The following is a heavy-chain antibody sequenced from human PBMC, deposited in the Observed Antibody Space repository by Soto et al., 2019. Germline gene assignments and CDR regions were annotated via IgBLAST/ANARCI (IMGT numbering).Heavy chain of an antibody. V-gene: IGHV3-30-3*01. D-gene: IGHD6-19*01. Sequence: QVQLLESGGGVVQPGRSLRLSCAASGFTFSSYAMHWVRQAPGKGLEWVAVISYDGSNKYYADSVKGRFTISRDNSKNTLYLQMNSLRAEDTAVYYCARDEIAVAGMEFDYWGQGTLVTVSS. CDR2: ISYDGSNK. CDR3: ARDEIAVAGMEFDY. CDR1: GFTFSSYA. J-gene: IGHJ4*02.